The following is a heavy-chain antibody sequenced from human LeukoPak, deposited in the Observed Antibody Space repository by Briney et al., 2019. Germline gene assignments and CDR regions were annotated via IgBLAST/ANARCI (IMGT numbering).Heavy chain of an antibody. CDR2: ISNSGGSA. J-gene: IGHJ4*02. D-gene: IGHD3-16*02. CDR3: AKGLRLGELSSAFDY. CDR1: GFTFSNYA. Sequence: GGSLRLSCGASGFTFSNYAMSWVRQAPGKGLEWVSGISNSGGSAYYADFVKGRFTIPRDNSRNTLYLQMNSLGAEDTAVYYCAKGLRLGELSSAFDYWGQGTLVTVSS. V-gene: IGHV3-23*01.